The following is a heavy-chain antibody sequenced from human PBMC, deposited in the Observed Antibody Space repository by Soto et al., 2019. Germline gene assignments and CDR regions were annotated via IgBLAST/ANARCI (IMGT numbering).Heavy chain of an antibody. V-gene: IGHV4-30-4*01. CDR3: AREIIPLTTDWYFDL. J-gene: IGHJ2*01. CDR1: GGSISGGVYY. CDR2: IFDSGST. Sequence: QVQLQESGPGLVKPSQTLSLTCTVSGGSISGGVYYWSWIRQPPGKGLAWIGYIFDSGSTYYNPSLTSRVTIAVDTSKNQFSLMLSSVTAADTAVYYCAREIIPLTTDWYFDLWGRGTLVTVSS. D-gene: IGHD4-17*01.